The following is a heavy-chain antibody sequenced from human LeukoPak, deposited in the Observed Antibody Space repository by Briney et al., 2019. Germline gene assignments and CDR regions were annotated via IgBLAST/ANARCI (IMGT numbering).Heavy chain of an antibody. D-gene: IGHD2-21*02. CDR2: IYTSGST. Sequence: SETLSLTCAVSGYSISSGYYWGWIRQPAGKGLEWIGRIYTSGSTNYNPSLKSRVTMSVDTSKNQFSLKLSSVTAADTAVYYCARSTRRGYIVVVTAPRGYFDLWGRGTLVTVSS. CDR1: GYSISSGYY. J-gene: IGHJ2*01. CDR3: ARSTRRGYIVVVTAPRGYFDL. V-gene: IGHV4-4*07.